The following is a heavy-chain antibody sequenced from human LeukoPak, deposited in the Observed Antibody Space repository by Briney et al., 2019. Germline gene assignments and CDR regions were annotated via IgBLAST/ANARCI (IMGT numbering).Heavy chain of an antibody. J-gene: IGHJ4*02. CDR2: ISWNSGSI. V-gene: IGHV3-9*01. CDR3: AKGGLYYDFWSGYSHFDH. Sequence: GGSLRLSCAASGFTFDDYAMHWVRQAPGKGLEWVSGISWNSGSIGYADSVKGRFTISRDNAKNSLYLQMNSLRAEDTALYYCAKGGLYYDFWSGYSHFDHWGQGTLVTVSS. CDR1: GFTFDDYA. D-gene: IGHD3-3*01.